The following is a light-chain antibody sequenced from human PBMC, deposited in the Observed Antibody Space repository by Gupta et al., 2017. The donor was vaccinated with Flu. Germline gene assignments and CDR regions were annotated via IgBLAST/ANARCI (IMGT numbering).Light chain of an antibody. CDR3: QHSYSTPRT. Sequence: IDMTQSPPSLSASVGDTVTITCRASHTLMTFLNWYQQKPGTAPKLLIYSGYTLQSGVPSRFSGSGSGTDFTLTVSKLQPEDSATYYCQHSYSTPRTFGQGTLVEVK. CDR2: SGY. V-gene: IGKV1-39*01. CDR1: HTLMTF. J-gene: IGKJ1*01.